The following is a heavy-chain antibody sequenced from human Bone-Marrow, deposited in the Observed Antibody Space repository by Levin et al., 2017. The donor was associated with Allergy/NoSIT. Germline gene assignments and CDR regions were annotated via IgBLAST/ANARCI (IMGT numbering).Heavy chain of an antibody. Sequence: ASVKVSCKASGYTFTSYAMNWVRQAPGQGLEWMGWINTNTGNPTYAQGFTGRFVFSLDTSVSTAYLQISSLKAEDTAVYYCARTYYYDSSGYNITPNYYYYGMDVWGQGTTVTVSS. CDR3: ARTYYYDSSGYNITPNYYYYGMDV. V-gene: IGHV7-4-1*02. CDR2: INTNTGNP. D-gene: IGHD3-22*01. CDR1: GYTFTSYA. J-gene: IGHJ6*02.